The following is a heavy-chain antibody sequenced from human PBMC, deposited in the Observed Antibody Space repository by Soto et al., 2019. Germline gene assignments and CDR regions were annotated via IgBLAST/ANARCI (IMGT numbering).Heavy chain of an antibody. CDR2: IDYIGRA. D-gene: IGHD2-15*01. Sequence: QVQLQESGPGLVTPSQTLSLTCTVSGGSISSDNYFWSWIRQHPGKGLEWIGYIDYIGRAYYNPSPKSRVTTSVDTSKNQCSLRLSSVTVADTATYYCAREVKSAAASAAFDIWGQGTVVTVSS. J-gene: IGHJ3*02. V-gene: IGHV4-31*03. CDR3: AREVKSAAASAAFDI. CDR1: GGSISSDNYF.